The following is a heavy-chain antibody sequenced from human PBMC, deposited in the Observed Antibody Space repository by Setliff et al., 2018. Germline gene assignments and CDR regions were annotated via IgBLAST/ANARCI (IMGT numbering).Heavy chain of an antibody. V-gene: IGHV1-2*02. Sequence: ASVKVSCKASGATFSSHGISWVRQAPGQGLEYMGWINPNSGGTNYAPKFQGRVTMTRDTSISTVYMEVSRLRSDDTAVYFCARDGDILTTYYIYYYYMDVWGKGTTVTVSS. CDR2: INPNSGGT. J-gene: IGHJ6*03. D-gene: IGHD3-9*01. CDR1: GATFSSHG. CDR3: ARDGDILTTYYIYYYYMDV.